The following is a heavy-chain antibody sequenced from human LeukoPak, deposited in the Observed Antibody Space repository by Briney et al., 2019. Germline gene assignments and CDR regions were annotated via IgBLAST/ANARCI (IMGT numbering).Heavy chain of an antibody. CDR3: AREGPYNGSYYGFFDY. CDR2: TYYRSKWYN. Sequence: SQTLSLTCAISGDSVSSNSAAWNWIRQSPSRGLEWLGRTYYRSKWYNDYAVSVKSRITINPDTSKNQFSLQLNSVTPEDTAVYYCAREGPYNGSYYGFFDYWGQGTLVTVSS. D-gene: IGHD1-26*01. V-gene: IGHV6-1*01. CDR1: GDSVSSNSAA. J-gene: IGHJ4*02.